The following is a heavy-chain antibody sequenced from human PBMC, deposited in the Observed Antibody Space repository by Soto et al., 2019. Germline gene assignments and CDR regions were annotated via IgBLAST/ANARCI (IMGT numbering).Heavy chain of an antibody. J-gene: IGHJ6*03. CDR3: ATHITGTTRVYYYYMDV. CDR1: GYTLTDLS. V-gene: IGHV1-24*01. D-gene: IGHD1-20*01. CDR2: FDPEDGET. Sequence: GASVKVSCKVSGYTLTDLSMHWVRQAPGKGLEWMGGFDPEDGETIYAQKFQGRVTMTEDTSTDTAYMELSSLRSEDTAVYYCATHITGTTRVYYYYMDVWGKGTTVTVSS.